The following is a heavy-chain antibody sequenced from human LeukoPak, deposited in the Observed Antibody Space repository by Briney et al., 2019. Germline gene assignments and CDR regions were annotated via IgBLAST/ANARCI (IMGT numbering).Heavy chain of an antibody. CDR2: VHTGGST. CDR3: AGEFVVLVAATPPWFDA. Sequence: KPSETLSLTCTVSGGSIGSYYWSLIRQPAGKGLEWIGRVHTGGSTNYSPSLKSRVTMSVDKSKNQFSLNLSSVTAADTAVYYCAGEFVVLVAATPPWFDAWGPGTLVTVSS. J-gene: IGHJ5*02. V-gene: IGHV4-4*07. CDR1: GGSIGSYY. D-gene: IGHD2-15*01.